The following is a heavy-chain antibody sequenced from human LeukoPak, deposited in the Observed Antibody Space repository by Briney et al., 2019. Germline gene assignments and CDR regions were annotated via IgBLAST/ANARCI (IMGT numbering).Heavy chain of an antibody. V-gene: IGHV3-21*01. CDR3: ARGGYDHAFDI. CDR1: GFTFSSYS. CDR2: ISSSSSYI. Sequence: LGGSLRLSCAASGFTFSSYSMNWVRQAPGKGLEWVSSISSSSSYIYYADSVKGRFTISRDNAKSTLYLQMNSLRADDTAVYYCARGGYDHAFDIWGQGTMVTVSS. D-gene: IGHD2-15*01. J-gene: IGHJ3*02.